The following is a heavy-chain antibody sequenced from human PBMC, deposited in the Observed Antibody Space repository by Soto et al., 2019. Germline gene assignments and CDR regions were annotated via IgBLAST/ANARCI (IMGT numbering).Heavy chain of an antibody. D-gene: IGHD3-10*01. CDR3: ARRTMQEGADAFDI. V-gene: IGHV1-18*01. Sequence: ASVKVSCKASGNTVPNYAIHWVRQAPGQGLEWMGWISTYNANTKYAQKFQGRVTMTTDTSTNTAHMELRSLRSDDTAVYYCARRTMQEGADAFDIWGQGTLVTVSS. J-gene: IGHJ3*02. CDR2: ISTYNANT. CDR1: GNTVPNYA.